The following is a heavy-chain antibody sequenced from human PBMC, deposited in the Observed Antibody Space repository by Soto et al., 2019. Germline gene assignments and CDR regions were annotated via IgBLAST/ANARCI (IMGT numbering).Heavy chain of an antibody. CDR3: ARGPSGDKVDY. V-gene: IGHV4-30-4*01. Sequence: QVQLQESGPGLVKPSETLSLTCTVSGGSISNVNYCWSWIRQSPDKGLEWIGNIYNGGSTYNNPSLKSRVNISVDTSKNQFSLKLSSVSVADTAVYYCARGPSGDKVDYWGQGTLVTVSS. CDR1: GGSISNVNYC. J-gene: IGHJ4*02. D-gene: IGHD7-27*01. CDR2: IYNGGST.